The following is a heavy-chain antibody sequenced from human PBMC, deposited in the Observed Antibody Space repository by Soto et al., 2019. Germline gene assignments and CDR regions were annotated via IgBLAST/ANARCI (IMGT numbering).Heavy chain of an antibody. D-gene: IGHD5-12*01. CDR2: FDASGSST. V-gene: IGHV5-10-1*01. J-gene: IGHJ4*02. Sequence: GESLKISCKGSGYSFTSYWITWVRQMPGKGLEWMGRFDASGSSTNYSPSFRGHVTISSDRSTNTAYLQWSSLKASDTAMYYCARGVKMATPHKYYFDYWGQGTLVTVS. CDR1: GYSFTSYW. CDR3: ARGVKMATPHKYYFDY.